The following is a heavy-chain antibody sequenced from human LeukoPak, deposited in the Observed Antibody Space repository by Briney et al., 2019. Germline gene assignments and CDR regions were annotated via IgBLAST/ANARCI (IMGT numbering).Heavy chain of an antibody. CDR1: GGSISSDY. CDR2: MYYTGST. J-gene: IGHJ4*02. V-gene: IGHV4-59*08. CDR3: AAQVYCSGGSCYSRYFDY. Sequence: SETLSLTCSVSGGSISSDYWSWIRQPPGKGLEWIGYMYYTGSTNYNPSFKSRVTISADTSKNQFSLKLTSVTAADTAVFYCAAQVYCSGGSCYSRYFDYWGQGTLVTVSS. D-gene: IGHD2-15*01.